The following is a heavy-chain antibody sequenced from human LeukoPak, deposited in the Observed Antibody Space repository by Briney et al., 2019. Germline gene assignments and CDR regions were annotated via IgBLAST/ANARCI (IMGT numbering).Heavy chain of an antibody. Sequence: ASVKVSCKASGYTFTGYYMHWVRQAPGQGLEWMGWINPNSGGTNYAQKFQGRVTMTRDTSISTAYMELSRLRSDDTAVYYCARSPAYGNYGSAFDIWGQGTMVTVSS. D-gene: IGHD4-11*01. J-gene: IGHJ3*02. CDR1: GYTFTGYY. CDR3: ARSPAYGNYGSAFDI. CDR2: INPNSGGT. V-gene: IGHV1-2*02.